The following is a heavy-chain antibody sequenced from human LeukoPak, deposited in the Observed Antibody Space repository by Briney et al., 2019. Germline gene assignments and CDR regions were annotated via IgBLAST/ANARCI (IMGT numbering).Heavy chain of an antibody. J-gene: IGHJ5*02. Sequence: GSSVKVSCKASGGTFSSYAISWVRQAPGQGLEWMGRIIPILGIANYAQKFQGRVAMTRDTSTSTVYMELSSLRLEDTAVFYCARGPPGRVYDSTKRGLFDPWGQGTLVTVSS. CDR3: ARGPPGRVYDSTKRGLFDP. V-gene: IGHV1-69*04. CDR2: IIPILGIA. D-gene: IGHD3-22*01. CDR1: GGTFSSYA.